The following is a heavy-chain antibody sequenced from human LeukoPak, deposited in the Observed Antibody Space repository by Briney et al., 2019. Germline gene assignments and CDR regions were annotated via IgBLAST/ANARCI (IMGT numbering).Heavy chain of an antibody. J-gene: IGHJ3*02. CDR1: GGSFSGYY. V-gene: IGHV4-34*01. D-gene: IGHD3-22*01. CDR2: INHSGST. CDR3: AREPYYYDSSGYYTDAFDI. Sequence: SETLSLTCAVYGGSFSGYYWSWIRQPPGKGLEWIGEINHSGSTNYNPSLKSRVTISVDTSKNQFSLKLSSVTAADTAVYYCAREPYYYDSSGYYTDAFDIWGQGTMVTVSS.